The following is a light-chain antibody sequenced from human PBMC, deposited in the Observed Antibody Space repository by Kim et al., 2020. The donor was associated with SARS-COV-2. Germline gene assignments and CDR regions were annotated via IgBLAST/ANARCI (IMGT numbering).Light chain of an antibody. Sequence: QYVTISLPGTSSDGGGYNYVSLYQQHPGKAPKLMIYEVTERPSGVPNRFSGSKSGNTASLTVSGLQAEDEADYYCSSYAGTNNPYVFGTGTKVTVL. CDR2: EVT. CDR1: SSDGGGYNY. CDR3: SSYAGTNNPYV. V-gene: IGLV2-8*01. J-gene: IGLJ1*01.